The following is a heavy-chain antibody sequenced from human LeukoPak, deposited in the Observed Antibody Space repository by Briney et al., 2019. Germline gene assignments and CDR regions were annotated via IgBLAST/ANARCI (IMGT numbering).Heavy chain of an antibody. CDR2: IKQDGGEK. D-gene: IGHD5-18*01. CDR1: RFTFSNYW. J-gene: IGHJ4*02. CDR3: ARGSGVQVWSSLDY. V-gene: IGHV3-7*02. Sequence: GGSLRLSCAASRFTFSNYWMSWVRQAPGKGLEWVANIKQDGGEKYYVDSVKGRFTFSRDNAKNSLYLQMNSLRAEDTAVYYCARGSGVQVWSSLDYWGQGTLVTVSS.